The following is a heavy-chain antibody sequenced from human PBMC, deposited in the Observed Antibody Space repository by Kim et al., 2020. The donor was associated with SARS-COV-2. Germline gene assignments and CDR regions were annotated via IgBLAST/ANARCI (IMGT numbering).Heavy chain of an antibody. D-gene: IGHD3-10*01. J-gene: IGHJ4*02. Sequence: SETLSLTCTVSGGSISSGDYYWSWIRQHPGKGLEWIGYIYYSGSTYYNPSLKSRVTISVDTSKNQFPLKLSSVTAADTAVYYCARVTYGSGSYYFDYWGQGTLVTVSS. CDR3: ARVTYGSGSYYFDY. V-gene: IGHV4-31*03. CDR2: IYYSGST. CDR1: GGSISSGDYY.